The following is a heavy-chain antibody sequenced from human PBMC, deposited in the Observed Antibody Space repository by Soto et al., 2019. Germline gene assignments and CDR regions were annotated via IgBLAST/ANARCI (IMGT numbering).Heavy chain of an antibody. J-gene: IGHJ4*02. D-gene: IGHD3-3*01. CDR2: ISAYNGNT. V-gene: IGHV1-18*01. CDR1: GYTFTSYG. CDR3: ARDPGFWSGYSDFDY. Sequence: GASVNVSCKASGYTFTSYGISWVRQAPGQGLEWMGWISAYNGNTNYAQKLQGRVTMTTDTSTSTAYVELRSLRSDDTAVYYCARDPGFWSGYSDFDYWGQGTLVTVSS.